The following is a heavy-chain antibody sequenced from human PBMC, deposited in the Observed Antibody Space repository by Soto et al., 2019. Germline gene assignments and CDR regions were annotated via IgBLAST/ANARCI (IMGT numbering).Heavy chain of an antibody. CDR3: ARFLGVVVPAAKGYFQH. CDR1: GGSISSGGYY. J-gene: IGHJ1*01. D-gene: IGHD2-2*01. CDR2: IYYSGST. V-gene: IGHV4-31*03. Sequence: QVQLQESGPGLVKPSQTLSLTCTVSGGSISSGGYYWSWIRQHPGKGLEWIGYIYYSGSTYYNPSLKSRVTISVDTSKNQFSLKLSSVTAADTAVYYCARFLGVVVPAAKGYFQHWGQGTLVTVSS.